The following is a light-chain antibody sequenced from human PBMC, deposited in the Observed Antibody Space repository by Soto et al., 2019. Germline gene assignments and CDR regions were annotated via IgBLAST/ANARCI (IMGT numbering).Light chain of an antibody. Sequence: QSVLTQPLSASGTPGQRVTISCSGSSSNIGSNTVNWYQQLPGTAPKLLIYSNNQRPSGVPDRFSGSKSGTSASLAISGLQSEDEADYYCAAWDDSLNAYVVFGGGTQLTVL. CDR1: SSNIGSNT. V-gene: IGLV1-44*01. J-gene: IGLJ2*01. CDR3: AAWDDSLNAYVV. CDR2: SNN.